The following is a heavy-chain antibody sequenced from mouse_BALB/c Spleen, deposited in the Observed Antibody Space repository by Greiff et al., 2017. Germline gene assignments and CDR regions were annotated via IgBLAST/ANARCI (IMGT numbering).Heavy chain of an antibody. CDR3: ARDSTATSFAY. D-gene: IGHD1-2*01. Sequence: DVQLVESGGGLVQPGGSLKLSCAASGFTFSSYGMSWVRQTPDKRLELVATINSNGGSTYYPDSVKGRFTISRDNAKNTLYLQMSSLKSEDTAMYYCARDSTATSFAYWGQGTLVTVSA. J-gene: IGHJ3*01. CDR1: GFTFSSYG. CDR2: INSNGGST. V-gene: IGHV5-6-3*01.